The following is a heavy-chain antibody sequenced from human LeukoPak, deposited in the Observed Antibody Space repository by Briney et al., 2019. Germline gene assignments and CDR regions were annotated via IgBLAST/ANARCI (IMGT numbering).Heavy chain of an antibody. J-gene: IGHJ3*02. CDR3: ARDHSPCMYGSGWYDAFDM. Sequence: PGGSLTLSCVASGFSFSNYWMTWLRQVPGKGLEWLADINQDRNKKNYVDSVKGRFTLSRDNAKNSLYLQMDNLRAEDTAIYYCARDHSPCMYGSGWYDAFDMWGRGTRVTVSS. D-gene: IGHD6-19*01. CDR2: INQDRNKK. V-gene: IGHV3-7*03. CDR1: GFSFSNYW.